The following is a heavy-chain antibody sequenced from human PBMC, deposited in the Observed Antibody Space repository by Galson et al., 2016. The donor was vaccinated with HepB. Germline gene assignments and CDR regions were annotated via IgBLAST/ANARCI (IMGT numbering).Heavy chain of an antibody. CDR3: ARGLRGGYDWIFEY. J-gene: IGHJ4*02. V-gene: IGHV1-69*13. CDR1: GGTFSSYV. Sequence: SVKVSCKASGGTFSSYVFSWVRQAPGEGLQWMGGIIPISGTATYAQKFQGRVTISADESTSTAYMELSSLSSEDTAVYYCARGLRGGYDWIFEYWGPGTLVTVSA. CDR2: IIPISGTA. D-gene: IGHD5-12*01.